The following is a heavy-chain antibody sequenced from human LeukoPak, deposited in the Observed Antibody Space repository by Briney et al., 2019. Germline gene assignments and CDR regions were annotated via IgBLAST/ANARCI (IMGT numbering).Heavy chain of an antibody. V-gene: IGHV4-59*11. CDR1: GGSISSHY. J-gene: IGHJ4*02. CDR3: ARMHDTASVDGHYFDY. D-gene: IGHD5-24*01. CDR2: VYYTGNT. Sequence: SETLSLTCTVSGGSISSHYWSWIRQPPGKGLEWIGYVYYTGNTYFNPYLKSRLAISVDTSRSRFSLNLRSVTASDTALYYCARMHDTASVDGHYFDYWGQGALVTVSS.